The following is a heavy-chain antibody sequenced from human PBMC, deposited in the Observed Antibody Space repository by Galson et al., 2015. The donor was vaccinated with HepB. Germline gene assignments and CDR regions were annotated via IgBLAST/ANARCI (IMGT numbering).Heavy chain of an antibody. V-gene: IGHV5-51*01. CDR1: GYSFTSYW. D-gene: IGHD2-21*02. J-gene: IGHJ4*02. CDR3: ARRVGAYCGGDCSNLFDY. Sequence: QSGAEVKKPGESLKISCKGSGYSFTSYWIGWVRQMPGKGLEWMGIIYPGDSDTRYSPSFQGQVTISADKSISTAYLQWSSLKASDTAMYYCARRVGAYCGGDCSNLFDYWGQGTLVTVSS. CDR2: IYPGDSDT.